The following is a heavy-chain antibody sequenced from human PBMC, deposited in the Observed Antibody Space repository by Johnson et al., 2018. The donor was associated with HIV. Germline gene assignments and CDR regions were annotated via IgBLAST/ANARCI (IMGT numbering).Heavy chain of an antibody. J-gene: IGHJ3*01. Sequence: QVQLVESGGGSVKPGGSLRLSCAASGFTFSDYYMSWIRQAPGKGLEWVSYITSTGITVYYAASVKGRFTISRDNAKNSVYLQMNSLEAEDTAVYYCARAPEVRGVDAFDVWGQGTVVTVSS. CDR3: ARAPEVRGVDAFDV. D-gene: IGHD3-10*01. CDR2: ITSTGITV. V-gene: IGHV3-11*04. CDR1: GFTFSDYY.